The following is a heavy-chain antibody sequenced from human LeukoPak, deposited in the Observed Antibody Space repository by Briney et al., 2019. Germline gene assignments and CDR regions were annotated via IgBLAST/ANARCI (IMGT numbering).Heavy chain of an antibody. V-gene: IGHV4-59*11. D-gene: IGHD5-18*01. CDR2: IYYTGIT. Sequence: SETLSLTCTVSGGSISGQYWSLIRQPPGKGPEWIGYIYYTGITKYNPSLKSRVTISVDTSKNQFSLKLSSVTAADTAVYYCAREGRSYGKGYFDYWGQGTLVTVSS. CDR1: GGSISGQY. CDR3: AREGRSYGKGYFDY. J-gene: IGHJ4*02.